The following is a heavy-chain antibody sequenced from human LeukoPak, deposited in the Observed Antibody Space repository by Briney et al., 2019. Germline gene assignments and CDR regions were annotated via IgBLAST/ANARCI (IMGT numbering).Heavy chain of an antibody. CDR1: GGSLSSGSYY. V-gene: IGHV4-61*02. Sequence: SETLSLTCTVSGGSLSSGSYYWSWIRQPAGKGLEWIGRIYTSGSTNYNPSLKSRVTISVDTSKNQFSLKLSSVTAADTAVYYCARDSYPITIFGVSWFDPWGQGTLVTVSS. CDR2: IYTSGST. CDR3: ARDSYPITIFGVSWFDP. J-gene: IGHJ5*02. D-gene: IGHD3-3*01.